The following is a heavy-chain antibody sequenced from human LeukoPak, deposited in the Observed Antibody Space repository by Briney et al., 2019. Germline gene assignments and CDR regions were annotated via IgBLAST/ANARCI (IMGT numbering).Heavy chain of an antibody. D-gene: IGHD6-13*01. Sequence: PSETLSLTCAVHGGSCDDYYWSWIRQPPGKGLEWIGYIYYSGSTNYNPSLKSRVTISVDTSKNQFSLKLSSVTAADTAVYYCAREKAAAGFDYWGQGTLVTVSS. V-gene: IGHV4-59*01. CDR1: GGSCDDYY. J-gene: IGHJ4*02. CDR3: AREKAAAGFDY. CDR2: IYYSGST.